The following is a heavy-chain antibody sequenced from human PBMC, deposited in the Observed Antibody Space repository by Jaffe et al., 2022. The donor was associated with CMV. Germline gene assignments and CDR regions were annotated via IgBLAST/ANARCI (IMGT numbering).Heavy chain of an antibody. CDR3: AKGPRRGSAPPYNAIDY. CDR1: GFTFSSYA. J-gene: IGHJ4*02. CDR2: ISGSGGST. V-gene: IGHV3-23*01. Sequence: EVQLLESGGGLVQPGGSLRLSCAASGFTFSSYAMSWVRQAPGKGLEWVSAISGSGGSTYYADSVKGRFTISRDNSKNTLYLQMNSLRAEDTAVYYCAKGPRRGSAPPYNAIDYWGQGTLVTVSS. D-gene: IGHD1-20*01.